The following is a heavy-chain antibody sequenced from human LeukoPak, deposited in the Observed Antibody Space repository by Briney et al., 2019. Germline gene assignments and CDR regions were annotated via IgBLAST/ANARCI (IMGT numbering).Heavy chain of an antibody. CDR2: ISYDGSNK. J-gene: IGHJ4*02. CDR1: GFTFSNFG. CDR3: ARDFELSH. D-gene: IGHD3-16*02. Sequence: PGGSLRLSCAASGFTFSNFGMHWVRQAPGQGLEWVAIISYDGSNKYYADSVKGRFTISRDNSKNTLYLQMNSLRAEDTAVYYCARDFELSHWGQGTLVTVSS. V-gene: IGHV3-30*03.